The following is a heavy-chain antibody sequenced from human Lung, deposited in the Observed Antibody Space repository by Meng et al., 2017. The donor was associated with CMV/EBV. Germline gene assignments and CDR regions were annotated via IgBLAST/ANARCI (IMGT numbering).Heavy chain of an antibody. D-gene: IGHD3-22*01. V-gene: IGHV3-23*01. J-gene: IGHJ3*02. CDR1: GFTFSGYA. CDR2: ISGNGGGT. CDR3: ARLSVLTNYYDGSGYEGAFDT. Sequence: SCAASGFTFSGYAMSWIRQAPGKGLEWVSVISGNGGGTYYADSAKGRFTISRDHSKDTVFLQMNSLRVEDTAVYYCARLSVLTNYYDGSGYEGAFDTWXQGKXVTVSS.